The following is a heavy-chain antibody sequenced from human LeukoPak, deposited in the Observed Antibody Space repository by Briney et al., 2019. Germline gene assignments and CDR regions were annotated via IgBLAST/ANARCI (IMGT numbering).Heavy chain of an antibody. CDR1: GFTFSSYG. D-gene: IGHD3-10*01. V-gene: IGHV3-30*18. J-gene: IGHJ4*02. CDR3: AKDSTGVTDY. Sequence: PRGSLRLSCAASGFTFSSYGMHWVRQAPGKGLEWVAVISYDGSNKYYADSVKGRLTISRDNSKNTLYLQMNSLRAEDTAVYYCAKDSTGVTDYWGQGTLVTVSS. CDR2: ISYDGSNK.